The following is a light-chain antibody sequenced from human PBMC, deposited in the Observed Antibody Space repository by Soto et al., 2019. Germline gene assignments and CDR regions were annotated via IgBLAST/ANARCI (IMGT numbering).Light chain of an antibody. J-gene: IGKJ1*01. CDR1: QTVKNN. V-gene: IGKV1-39*01. Sequence: DIQMTQSPSSVSASVGDSVSFACQSSQTVKNNVNWYQHKRGKAPKLLISGSSNLQNGVPPRFRGSGTGTDFTLTINSLQPEDAATYPCQQPYRHPRTFGQGTSV. CDR3: QQPYRHPRT. CDR2: GSS.